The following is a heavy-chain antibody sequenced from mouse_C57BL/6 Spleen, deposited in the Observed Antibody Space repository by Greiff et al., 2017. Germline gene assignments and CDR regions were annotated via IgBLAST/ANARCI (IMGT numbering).Heavy chain of an antibody. CDR3: ARENYGFDY. V-gene: IGHV3-6*01. CDR2: ISYDGSN. CDR1: GYSITSGYY. J-gene: IGHJ2*01. Sequence: EVQLKESGPGLVKPSQSLSLTCSVTGYSITSGYYWNWIRQFPGNKLEWMGYISYDGSNNYNPSLKNRISITRDTSKNQFFLKLNSVTTEDTATYYCARENYGFDYWGQGTTLTVSS. D-gene: IGHD1-1*01.